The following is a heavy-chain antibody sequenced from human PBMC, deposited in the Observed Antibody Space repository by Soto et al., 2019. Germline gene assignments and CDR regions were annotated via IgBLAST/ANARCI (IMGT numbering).Heavy chain of an antibody. J-gene: IGHJ4*01. CDR2: ITTGGST. CDR1: GFTFSGYA. V-gene: IGHV3-23*01. D-gene: IGHD1-26*01. Sequence: GGSLRLSCAASGFTFSGYAMSWVRQAPGKGLEWVSAITTGGSTHYADSVKGRFTISRDNSKSTLYLHMNSLTVDDTAIYYCANPGDRGIIVEWGDWGQGILVTVSS. CDR3: ANPGDRGIIVEWGD.